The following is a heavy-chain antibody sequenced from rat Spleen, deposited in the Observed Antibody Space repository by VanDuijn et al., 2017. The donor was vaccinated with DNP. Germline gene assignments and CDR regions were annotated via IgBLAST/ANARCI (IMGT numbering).Heavy chain of an antibody. D-gene: IGHD5-1*01. V-gene: IGHV5-27*01. Sequence: EVQLVETGGGLVQPGKSLKVSCAASGFSFSSYYMAWVRQAPRKGLEWVAAISTSGDRTYYSDSVKGRFTISRDNAESSLSLQMNSLKFEDTATYYCSTAELGRYVMDAWGQGTSVTVFS. CDR1: GFSFSSYY. J-gene: IGHJ4*01. CDR3: STAELGRYVMDA. CDR2: ISTSGDRT.